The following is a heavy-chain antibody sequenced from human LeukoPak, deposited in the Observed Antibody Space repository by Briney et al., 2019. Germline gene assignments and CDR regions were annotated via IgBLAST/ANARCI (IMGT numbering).Heavy chain of an antibody. D-gene: IGHD3-10*01. J-gene: IGHJ4*02. Sequence: PGGSLRLSCVGSGFTFSSLWTSWVRQIPGKGLEWVANIKQDGSEVYYVDSVKGRFTISRDNAKNSLYLQMNSLRVEDTAVYYCACRPSDIRYYGVFDFWGQGSLVTVSS. CDR3: ACRPSDIRYYGVFDF. CDR1: GFTFSSLW. CDR2: IKQDGSEV. V-gene: IGHV3-7*01.